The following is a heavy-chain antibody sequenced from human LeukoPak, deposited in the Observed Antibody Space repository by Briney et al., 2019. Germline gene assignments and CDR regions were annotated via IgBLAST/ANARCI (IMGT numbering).Heavy chain of an antibody. CDR3: ARYDFWSGLDY. D-gene: IGHD3-3*01. Sequence: GGSLRLSCAASGFTVSSNYMSWVRQAPGKGLEWVSVIYSGGSTYYADSVKGRFTISRDNSKNTLYLQMNSLRAEDTAVYYCARYDFWSGLDYWGQGTLVTVSS. J-gene: IGHJ4*02. CDR2: IYSGGST. CDR1: GFTVSSNY. V-gene: IGHV3-53*01.